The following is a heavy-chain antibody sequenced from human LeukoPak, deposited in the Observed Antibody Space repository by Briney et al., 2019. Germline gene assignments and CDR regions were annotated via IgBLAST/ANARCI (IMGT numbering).Heavy chain of an antibody. CDR1: GFTFSSYE. Sequence: GGSLRLSCAASGFTFSSYEMNWVRQAPGKGLEWVSYISSSGSTIYYADSVKGRFTISRDNAKNTLYLQMNSLRAEDTAVYYCAKDRHYYDSSGYYPEAFDYWGQGTLVTVSS. D-gene: IGHD3-22*01. V-gene: IGHV3-48*03. J-gene: IGHJ4*02. CDR2: ISSSGSTI. CDR3: AKDRHYYDSSGYYPEAFDY.